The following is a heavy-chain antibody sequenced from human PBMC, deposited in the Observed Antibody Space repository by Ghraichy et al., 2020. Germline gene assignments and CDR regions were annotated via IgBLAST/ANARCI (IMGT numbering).Heavy chain of an antibody. CDR2: ISGTGGNT. CDR3: ATRPYYDILTGYGGLDF. V-gene: IGHV3-23*01. Sequence: GGSLRLSCAASGFTFSSYAMSWVRQAPGKGLEWVSAISGTGGNTYYADSVKGRFTISRDNSKNTLYLQMNSLRAEDTAVYYCATRPYYDILTGYGGLDFWGQGTLVTVSS. CDR1: GFTFSSYA. J-gene: IGHJ4*02. D-gene: IGHD3-9*01.